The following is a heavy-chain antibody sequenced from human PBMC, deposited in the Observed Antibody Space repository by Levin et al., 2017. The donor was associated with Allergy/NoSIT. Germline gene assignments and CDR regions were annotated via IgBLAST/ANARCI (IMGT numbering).Heavy chain of an antibody. V-gene: IGHV3-30*18. CDR2: VSYDGSNK. D-gene: IGHD2/OR15-2a*01. J-gene: IGHJ4*02. Sequence: QSGGSLRLSCAASGFIFSSYDMHWVRQAPGKGLEWVADVSYDGSNKYYADSVKGRFSISRDNSKNTQYLQMNSLRAEDTAVYYCAKRHSTGGQYFDYWGQGTLVTVSS. CDR1: GFIFSSYD. CDR3: AKRHSTGGQYFDY.